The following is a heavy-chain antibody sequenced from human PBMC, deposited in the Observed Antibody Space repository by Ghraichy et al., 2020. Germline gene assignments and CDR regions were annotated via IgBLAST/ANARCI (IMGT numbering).Heavy chain of an antibody. Sequence: SETLSLTCTVYGGSFGGYYWNWIRQPPGKGLEWIGQINHSEKSDYNPSLKSRVTISVDTSKNQFSLKLSSVTAADTAVYYCARDLLPIQQLASYYYYYYGMDVWGQGTTVTVSS. CDR3: ARDLLPIQQLASYYYYYYGMDV. J-gene: IGHJ6*02. D-gene: IGHD6-13*01. V-gene: IGHV4-34*01. CDR2: INHSEKS. CDR1: GGSFGGYY.